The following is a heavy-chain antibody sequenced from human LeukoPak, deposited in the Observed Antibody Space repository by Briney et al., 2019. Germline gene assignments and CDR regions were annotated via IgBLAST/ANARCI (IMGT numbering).Heavy chain of an antibody. V-gene: IGHV1-46*01. CDR3: ARGVGQVDCSGGSCYSLDY. CDR2: INPSGGST. CDR1: GYTFTSYY. Sequence: ASVKVSCKASGYTFTSYYMHWVRQAPGQGLEWMGIINPSGGSTSYAQKFQGRVTMTRDMSTSTVYMELSSLRSEDTAVYYCARGVGQVDCSGGSCYSLDYWGQGTLVTVSS. D-gene: IGHD2-15*01. J-gene: IGHJ4*02.